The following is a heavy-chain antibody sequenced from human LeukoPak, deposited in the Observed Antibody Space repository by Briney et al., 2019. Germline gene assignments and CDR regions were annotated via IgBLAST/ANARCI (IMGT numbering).Heavy chain of an antibody. Sequence: SETLSLTCTVSGGSISSYYWSWIRQPAGKGLEWIGRIYTSGSTNYNPYLKSRVTMSVDTSKNQFSLKLSSVTAADTAVYYCARGGWELLLGYFDYWGQGTLVTVSS. CDR1: GGSISSYY. CDR2: IYTSGST. D-gene: IGHD1-26*01. CDR3: ARGGWELLLGYFDY. J-gene: IGHJ4*02. V-gene: IGHV4-4*07.